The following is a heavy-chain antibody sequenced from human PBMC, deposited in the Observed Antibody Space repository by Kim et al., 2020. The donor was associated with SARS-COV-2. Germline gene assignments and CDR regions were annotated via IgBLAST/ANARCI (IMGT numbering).Heavy chain of an antibody. D-gene: IGHD4-17*01. CDR2: IYSGGST. J-gene: IGHJ6*02. V-gene: IGHV3-53*04. CDR3: ASNARYDYFYYYGMDV. CDR1: GFTVSSNY. Sequence: GGSLRLSCAASGFTVSSNYMSWVRQAPGKGLEWVSVIYSGGSTYYADSVKGRFTISRHNSKNTLYLQMNSLRAEDTAVYYCASNARYDYFYYYGMDVWGQGTTVTVSS.